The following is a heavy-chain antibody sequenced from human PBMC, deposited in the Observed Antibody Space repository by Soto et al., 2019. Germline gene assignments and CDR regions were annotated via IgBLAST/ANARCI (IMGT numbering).Heavy chain of an antibody. Sequence: EVQLVESGGGLVQPGGCLRLSCAASGFTFSSYSMNWVRQAPGKGLEWVSYISSSSSTIYYADSVKGRFTISRDNAKNSLYLQMNSLRAEATAVYYCARVKGSGWSRAFDIWGQGTMVTVSS. V-gene: IGHV3-48*01. CDR1: GFTFSSYS. J-gene: IGHJ3*02. CDR2: ISSSSSTI. D-gene: IGHD6-19*01. CDR3: ARVKGSGWSRAFDI.